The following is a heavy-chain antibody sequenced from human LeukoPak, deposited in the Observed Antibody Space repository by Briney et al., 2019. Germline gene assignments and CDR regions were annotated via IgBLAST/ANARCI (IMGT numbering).Heavy chain of an antibody. D-gene: IGHD6-13*01. J-gene: IGHJ4*01. CDR2: IKQDGSEK. CDR1: GFTFSDYW. Sequence: GRSLRLSCGVSGFTFSDYWMNWVRQAPGKGLERLASIKQDGSEKYYVDSVKGRFTISRANAKNSLYLQMSSLRAEDTAVYYCGRDGTAPGLYFDLWGQGTLVTVSS. V-gene: IGHV3-7*01. CDR3: GRDGTAPGLYFDL.